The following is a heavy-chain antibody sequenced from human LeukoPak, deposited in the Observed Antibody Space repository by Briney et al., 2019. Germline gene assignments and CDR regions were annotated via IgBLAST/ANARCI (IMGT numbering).Heavy chain of an antibody. J-gene: IGHJ4*02. CDR2: INHSGST. Sequence: PSETLSLTCAVYGGSFSTYYWSWIRQPPGKGLEWIGEINHSGSTTYNPSLESRVTISIDTSKNQFSLKLNSVTAADTAVYYCAGYYYGTENYHNHPNFDYWGQGTLVTVSS. V-gene: IGHV4-34*01. CDR1: GGSFSTYY. D-gene: IGHD3-10*01. CDR3: AGYYYGTENYHNHPNFDY.